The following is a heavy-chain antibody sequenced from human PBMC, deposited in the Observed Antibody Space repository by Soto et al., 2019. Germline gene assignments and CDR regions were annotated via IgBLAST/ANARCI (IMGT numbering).Heavy chain of an antibody. D-gene: IGHD1-26*01. CDR3: ARESGDRAYYYYGMDV. J-gene: IGHJ6*02. Sequence: GGSLRLSCAASGFTFSSYAMHWVRQAPGKGLEWVAVISYGGSNKYYADSVKGRFTISRDNSKNTLYLQMNSLRAEDTAVYYCARESGDRAYYYYGMDVWGQGTTVTVSS. V-gene: IGHV3-30-3*01. CDR2: ISYGGSNK. CDR1: GFTFSSYA.